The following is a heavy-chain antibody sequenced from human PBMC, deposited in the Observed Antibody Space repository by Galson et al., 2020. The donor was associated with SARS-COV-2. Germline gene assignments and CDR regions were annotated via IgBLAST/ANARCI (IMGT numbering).Heavy chain of an antibody. Sequence: GESLKLSCAASGFPFSSYSMNWVRQAPGTGLEWVSSISSSSSYIYYADSVQGRFTISRDNAKNSLYLHMNSLRAEDTAVDYCAGTLVLVRDCRDPWGQGTLVTVSS. V-gene: IGHV3-21*01. CDR1: GFPFSSYS. J-gene: IGHJ5*02. CDR2: ISSSSSYI. D-gene: IGHD2-8*02. CDR3: AGTLVLVRDCRDP.